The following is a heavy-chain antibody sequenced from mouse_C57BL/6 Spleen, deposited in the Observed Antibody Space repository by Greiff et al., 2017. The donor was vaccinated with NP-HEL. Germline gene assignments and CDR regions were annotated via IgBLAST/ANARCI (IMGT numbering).Heavy chain of an antibody. J-gene: IGHJ4*01. Sequence: VKLMESDAELVKPGASVKISCKVSGYTFTDHTIHWMKQRPEQGLEWIGYIYPRDGSTKYNEKFKGKATLTADKSSSTAYMQLNSLTSEDSAVYFCAGNLAYGNYDAMDYWGQGTSVTVSS. V-gene: IGHV1-78*01. CDR1: GYTFTDHT. CDR3: AGNLAYGNYDAMDY. D-gene: IGHD2-1*01. CDR2: IYPRDGST.